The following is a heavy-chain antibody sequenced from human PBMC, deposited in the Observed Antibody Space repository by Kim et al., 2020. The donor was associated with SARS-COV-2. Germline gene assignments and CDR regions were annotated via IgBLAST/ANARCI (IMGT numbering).Heavy chain of an antibody. CDR3: ARVRVWLLYPHNWFDP. Sequence: SETLSLTCAVYGGSFSGYYWSWIRQPPGKGLEWIGEINHSGSTNYNPSLKSRVTISVDTSKNQFSLKLSSVTAADTAVYYCARVRVWLLYPHNWFDPWGQGTLVTVSS. J-gene: IGHJ5*02. V-gene: IGHV4-34*01. D-gene: IGHD3-3*01. CDR1: GGSFSGYY. CDR2: INHSGST.